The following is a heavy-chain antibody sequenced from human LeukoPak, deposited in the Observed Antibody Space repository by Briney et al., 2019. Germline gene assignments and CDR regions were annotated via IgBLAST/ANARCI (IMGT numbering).Heavy chain of an antibody. CDR2: IYSGGST. J-gene: IGHJ4*02. V-gene: IGHV3-53*01. D-gene: IGHD3-22*01. Sequence: PGGSLRLSCAASGFTVSSNYMSWVRQAPGKGLEWVSVIYSGGSTYYADSVKGRFTISRDNSKNTLYPQMNSLRAEDTAVYYCAREDYYDSSGFGGGYWGQGTLVTVSS. CDR3: AREDYYDSSGFGGGY. CDR1: GFTVSSNY.